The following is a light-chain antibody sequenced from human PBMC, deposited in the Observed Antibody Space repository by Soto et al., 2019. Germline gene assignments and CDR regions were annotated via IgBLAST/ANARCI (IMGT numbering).Light chain of an antibody. Sequence: QSALTQPASVSGSPGQSITISCTGTSSDVGGYNYVAWYQQHPGKAPKLLIYNVSNRPSGVSNRFSGSKSGNTASLTISGLQAEDEADYYCTSCTNRYTYVFGTGTKVTVL. CDR1: SSDVGGYNY. V-gene: IGLV2-14*01. CDR2: NVS. CDR3: TSCTNRYTYV. J-gene: IGLJ1*01.